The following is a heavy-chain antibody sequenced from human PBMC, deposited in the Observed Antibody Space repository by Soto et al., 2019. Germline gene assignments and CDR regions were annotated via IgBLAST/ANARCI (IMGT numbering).Heavy chain of an antibody. Sequence: GASVKVSCKASGGTFSSYAISWVRQAPGQGLEWMGGIIPIFGTANYAQKFQGRVTITADESTSTAYMELSSLRSEDTAVYYCARDFVYSGYDTPPMIAAAGRWGQGTLVTVSS. CDR3: ARDFVYSGYDTPPMIAAAGR. V-gene: IGHV1-69*13. CDR1: GGTFSSYA. CDR2: IIPIFGTA. J-gene: IGHJ4*02. D-gene: IGHD6-13*01.